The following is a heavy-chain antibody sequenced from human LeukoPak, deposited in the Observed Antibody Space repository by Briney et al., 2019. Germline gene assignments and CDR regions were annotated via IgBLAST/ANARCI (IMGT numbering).Heavy chain of an antibody. CDR1: GFTFSSYG. CDR2: IGYDGNNK. Sequence: GGSLRLSCAASGFTFSSYGMHWVRHAPGKGLEWVAFIGYDGNNKRYLDSVKGRFIISRDNSNNTLYLQMNSLRPVYTAEDSCAIPWGYYLGGFDYWGRGTLVTVSS. CDR3: AIPWGYYLGGFDY. V-gene: IGHV3-30*02. D-gene: IGHD3-22*01. J-gene: IGHJ4*02.